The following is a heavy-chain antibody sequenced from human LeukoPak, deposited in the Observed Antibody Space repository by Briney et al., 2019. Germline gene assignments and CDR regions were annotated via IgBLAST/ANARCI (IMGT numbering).Heavy chain of an antibody. CDR1: GFTFDDYA. CDR2: IRWNSGSI. Sequence: GGSLRLSCAASGFTFDDYAMHWVRQAPGKGLEWVSGIRWNSGSIGYADSVKGRFTISRDNAKNSLYLQMNSLRAEDTAVYYCAKARVTPNYWGQGTLVTVSS. D-gene: IGHD2-21*02. J-gene: IGHJ4*02. V-gene: IGHV3-9*01. CDR3: AKARVTPNY.